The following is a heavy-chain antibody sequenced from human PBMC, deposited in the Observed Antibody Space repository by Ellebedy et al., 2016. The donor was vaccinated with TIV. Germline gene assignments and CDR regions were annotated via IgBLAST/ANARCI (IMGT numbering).Heavy chain of an antibody. V-gene: IGHV3-7*03. CDR1: GFTVSSNY. D-gene: IGHD1-1*01. Sequence: GGSLRLSCAASGFTVSSNYMSWVRQAPGKGLEWVANINQDGSEKYYVDSVKGRFTISRDNAKNSLYLQMKSRRAEDTAVYYCAGRAYNWNDGSLFDYWGQGTLVTVSS. J-gene: IGHJ4*02. CDR3: AGRAYNWNDGSLFDY. CDR2: INQDGSEK.